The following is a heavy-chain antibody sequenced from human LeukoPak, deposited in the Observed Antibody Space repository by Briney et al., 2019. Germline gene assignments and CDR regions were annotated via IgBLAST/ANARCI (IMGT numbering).Heavy chain of an antibody. CDR1: GGSFSDYF. Sequence: SETLSLMCSVYGGSFSDYFWSWIRQPPGKGLEWIGEIDDGGNTNYNPSLMSRVIVSMEKSKKQFSLVMRSVTAADTAVDYCARFSRIKLGEWGDAFYPWGQGANVIGS. CDR2: IDDGGNT. CDR3: ARFSRIKLGEWGDAFYP. V-gene: IGHV4-34*01. J-gene: IGHJ3*01. D-gene: IGHD7-27*01.